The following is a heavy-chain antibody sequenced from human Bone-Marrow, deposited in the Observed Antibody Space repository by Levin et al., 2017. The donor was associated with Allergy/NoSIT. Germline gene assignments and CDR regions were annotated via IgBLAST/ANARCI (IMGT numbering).Heavy chain of an antibody. CDR1: GFTFSSYG. D-gene: IGHD1-26*01. J-gene: IGHJ4*02. V-gene: IGHV3-33*01. CDR3: VRVSSGSHYLIDH. CDR2: IWYDGSNK. Sequence: RAGGSLRLSCAASGFTFSSYGMHWVRQAPGKGLEWVAVIWYDGSNKYYADSVKGRFTISRDNSKNTLYLQMNSLRAEDTAVYYCVRVSSGSHYLIDHWGQGTLVTVSS.